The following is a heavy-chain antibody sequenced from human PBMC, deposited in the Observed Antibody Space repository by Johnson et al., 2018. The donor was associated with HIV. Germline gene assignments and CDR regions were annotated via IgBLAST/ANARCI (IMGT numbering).Heavy chain of an antibody. J-gene: IGHJ3*02. CDR2: INWNGGST. Sequence: VQLVESGGGVVRPGGSLRLSCAASGFTFDDYGMSWVRQAPGKGLAGVSGINWNGGSTGYADSVKGRFTISRGNAKNSLYLQMNSLRAEDTAVYYCAKVGRWELLFGLLGSNDALDIWGQGTMVTVSS. D-gene: IGHD1-26*01. V-gene: IGHV3-20*04. CDR3: AKVGRWELLFGLLGSNDALDI. CDR1: GFTFDDYG.